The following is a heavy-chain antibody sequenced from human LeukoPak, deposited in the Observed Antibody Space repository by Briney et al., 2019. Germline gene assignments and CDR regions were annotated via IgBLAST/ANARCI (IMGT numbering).Heavy chain of an antibody. D-gene: IGHD1-26*01. CDR3: ARGWWELY. CDR2: IGTTGDT. J-gene: IGHJ4*02. CDR1: GFTFSSSD. V-gene: IGHV3-13*01. Sequence: GGSLRLSCAASGFTFSSSDMHWVRQITGKGLEWVSAIGTTGDTYYSGSVKGRFTISRDNAKNTLYLQMNSLRAEDTAVYYCARGWWELYWGQGTLVTVSS.